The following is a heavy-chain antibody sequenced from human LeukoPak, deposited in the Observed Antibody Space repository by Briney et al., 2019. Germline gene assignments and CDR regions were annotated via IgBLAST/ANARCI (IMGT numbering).Heavy chain of an antibody. CDR1: GFTFSSYE. D-gene: IGHD2-15*01. J-gene: IGHJ3*02. Sequence: GGSLRLPCAASGFTFSSYEMNWVRQAPGKGLEWVSYISSSGSTIYHADSVKGRFTISRDNAKNSLYLQMNSLRAEDTAVYYCARVVVVVAATRDAFDIWDQGTMVTVSS. V-gene: IGHV3-48*03. CDR2: ISSSGSTI. CDR3: ARVVVVVAATRDAFDI.